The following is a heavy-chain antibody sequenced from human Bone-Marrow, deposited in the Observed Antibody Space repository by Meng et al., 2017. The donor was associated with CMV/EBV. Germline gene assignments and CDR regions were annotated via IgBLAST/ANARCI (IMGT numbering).Heavy chain of an antibody. J-gene: IGHJ4*02. CDR1: GYSISSGYY. V-gene: IGHV4-38-2*02. CDR3: ARRGWSYFDY. D-gene: IGHD3-3*01. CDR2: IYHSGST. Sequence: GSLRLSCTVSGYSISSGYYWGWIRQPPGKGLEWIGSIYHSGSTYYNPSLKSRVTISVDTSKNQFSLKLSSVTAADTAVYYCARRGWSYFDYWGQGTLVTVSS.